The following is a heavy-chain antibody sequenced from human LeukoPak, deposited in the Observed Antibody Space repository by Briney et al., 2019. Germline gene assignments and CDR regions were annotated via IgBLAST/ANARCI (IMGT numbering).Heavy chain of an antibody. D-gene: IGHD2-2*01. CDR1: GGSISSGYY. V-gene: IGHV4-38-2*02. CDR3: ARLVRGSTRGDFDY. J-gene: IGHJ4*02. CDR2: IYHSGST. Sequence: PSETLSLTCTVSGGSISSGYYWGWIRQPPGKGLEWIGSIYHSGSTYYNPSLKSRVTISVDTSKNQFSLKLSSVTAADTAVYYCARLVRGSTRGDFDYWGQGTLVTVFS.